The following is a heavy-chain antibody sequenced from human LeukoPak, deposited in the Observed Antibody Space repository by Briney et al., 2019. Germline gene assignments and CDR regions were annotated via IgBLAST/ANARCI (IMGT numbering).Heavy chain of an antibody. Sequence: GGSLRLSCAASGFTFSSYAMSWVRQAPGKGLEWVSAISGSGGSTYYADSVKGRFTISRDNSKNTLYLQMNSLRAEDTAVYYCARDGSGSPVVNYNYGMDVWGQGTTVTVSS. CDR2: ISGSGGST. CDR3: ARDGSGSPVVNYNYGMDV. V-gene: IGHV3-23*01. CDR1: GFTFSSYA. J-gene: IGHJ6*02. D-gene: IGHD3-10*01.